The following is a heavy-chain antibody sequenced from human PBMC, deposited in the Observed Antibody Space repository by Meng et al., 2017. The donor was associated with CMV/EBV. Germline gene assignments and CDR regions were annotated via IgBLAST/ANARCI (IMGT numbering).Heavy chain of an antibody. V-gene: IGHV4-59*12. J-gene: IGHJ6*01. D-gene: IGHD3-10*01. CDR1: GGSISDYY. CDR3: AGRNYHGSGGYWDFYYYGLAV. Sequence: GSLRLSCIVSGGSISDYYWSWIRQPPGKGLEWIGYIYYSGNTNYNPSLKSRVTILVDTSKNQFFLKLSSVTAADTAVYYCAGRNYHGSGGYWDFYYYGLAVGGQGPRSPSPQ. CDR2: IYYSGNT.